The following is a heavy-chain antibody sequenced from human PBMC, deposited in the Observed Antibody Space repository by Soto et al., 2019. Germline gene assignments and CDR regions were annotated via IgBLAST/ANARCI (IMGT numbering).Heavy chain of an antibody. D-gene: IGHD2-2*01. Sequence: QVQLVQSGAEVKKPGASVKVSCKASGYTFTSYGISWVRQAPGQGLEWMGWISADNGNTNYAQKVTGRVTMTTDRSTSTAYMKLRSLRSDDTAVYYCARESCRSTSCPHFGYWGQGTPVTVSS. CDR1: GYTFTSYG. V-gene: IGHV1-18*01. CDR2: ISADNGNT. J-gene: IGHJ4*02. CDR3: ARESCRSTSCPHFGY.